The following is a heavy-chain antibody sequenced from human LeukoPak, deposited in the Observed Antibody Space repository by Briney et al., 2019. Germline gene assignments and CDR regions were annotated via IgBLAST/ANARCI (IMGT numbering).Heavy chain of an antibody. J-gene: IGHJ6*02. V-gene: IGHV3-11*04. D-gene: IGHD5-24*01. CDR2: ISSSGSTI. Sequence: GGSLRLSCAASGFTFSDYYMSWIRQAPGKGLEWVSYISSSGSTIYYADSVKGRFTISRDNAKNSLYLQMNSLRAEDTAVYYCARDFAERWLQYPNYYYYGMDVWGQGTTVTVSS. CDR3: ARDFAERWLQYPNYYYYGMDV. CDR1: GFTFSDYY.